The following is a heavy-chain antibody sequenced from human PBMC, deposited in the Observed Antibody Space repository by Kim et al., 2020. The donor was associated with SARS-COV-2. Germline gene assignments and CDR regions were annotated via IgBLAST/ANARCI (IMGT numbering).Heavy chain of an antibody. CDR3: AKATVTGSSDGDN. CDR1: GFIFSDYA. V-gene: IGHV3-23*01. J-gene: IGHJ4*02. D-gene: IGHD6-6*01. Sequence: GGSLRLSCVGSGFIFSDYAMSWVRQVPGKRPEWVSLISDNGGRTYYIDSVKGRFTISRDNSKSTLFLQMNRLTADDTAVYYCAKATVTGSSDGDNWGQGLLVTVSS. CDR2: ISDNGGRT.